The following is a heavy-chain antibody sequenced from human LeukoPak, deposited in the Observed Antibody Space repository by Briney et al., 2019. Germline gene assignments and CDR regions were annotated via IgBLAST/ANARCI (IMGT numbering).Heavy chain of an antibody. Sequence: GASVKVSCTASGGTFSSYAISWVRQAPGQGLEWMGGIIPIFGTANYAQKFQGRATITADESTSTAYMELSSLRSEDTAVYYCARGSIGWSSRVPRSSGWFDPWGQGTLVTVSS. J-gene: IGHJ5*02. D-gene: IGHD2-21*01. CDR1: GGTFSSYA. CDR2: IIPIFGTA. CDR3: ARGSIGWSSRVPRSSGWFDP. V-gene: IGHV1-69*13.